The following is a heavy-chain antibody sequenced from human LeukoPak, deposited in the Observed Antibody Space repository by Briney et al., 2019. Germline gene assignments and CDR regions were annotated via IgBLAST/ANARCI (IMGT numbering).Heavy chain of an antibody. CDR1: GFTFSSYA. J-gene: IGHJ4*02. V-gene: IGHV3-23*01. CDR3: AKDYPFSGSYYLFDY. Sequence: GGSLRLSCAASGFTFSSYAMSWVRQAPGKGLEWVSTISRSGGSTYYADSVKGRFTISRDNSKNTLYLQMDSLRADDTAVYYCAKDYPFSGSYYLFDYWGQGTLVTVSS. CDR2: ISRSGGST. D-gene: IGHD1-26*01.